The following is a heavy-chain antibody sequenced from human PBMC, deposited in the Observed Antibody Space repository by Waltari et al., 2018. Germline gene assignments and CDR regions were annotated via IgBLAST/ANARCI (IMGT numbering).Heavy chain of an antibody. Sequence: EVQLVETGGGLIQPGGSLRLSCAASGFTVSSHYMNWVRQAPGKGLEWVSIFYSGGSTFYADSVKGRFTISRDKSKNTLYLQMNSLRAEDTAVYYCATNRPLDIWGQGTMVTVSS. V-gene: IGHV3-53*02. CDR1: GFTVSSHY. CDR2: FYSGGST. J-gene: IGHJ3*02. CDR3: ATNRPLDI.